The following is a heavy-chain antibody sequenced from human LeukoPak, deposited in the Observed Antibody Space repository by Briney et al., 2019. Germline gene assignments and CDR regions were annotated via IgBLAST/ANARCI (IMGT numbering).Heavy chain of an antibody. CDR3: ARRGAYNWFDP. V-gene: IGHV4-59*12. Sequence: SETLSLTCTVSGGSISSYYWSWIRQPPGKGLEWIGYIYYSGSTNYNPSLKSRVTISVDTSKNQFSLKLSSGTAADTAVYYCARRGAYNWFDPWGQGTLVTVSS. J-gene: IGHJ5*02. D-gene: IGHD3-10*01. CDR1: GGSISSYY. CDR2: IYYSGST.